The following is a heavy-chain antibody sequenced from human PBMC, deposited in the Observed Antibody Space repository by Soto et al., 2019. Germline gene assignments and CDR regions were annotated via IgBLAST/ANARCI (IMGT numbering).Heavy chain of an antibody. J-gene: IGHJ4*02. CDR2: IYWDDDK. CDR1: GFSLITSGVG. D-gene: IGHD3-10*01. CDR3: VHIRYGSGLFDY. V-gene: IGHV2-5*02. Sequence: QITLKESGPPLVKPTQTLTLTCNFSGFSLITSGVGVGWIRQPPGKALEWLALIYWDDDKRYSPSLKSRLTITKDTSKNQVVLTMTNMDPVDTATYYCVHIRYGSGLFDYWGQGTLVTVSS.